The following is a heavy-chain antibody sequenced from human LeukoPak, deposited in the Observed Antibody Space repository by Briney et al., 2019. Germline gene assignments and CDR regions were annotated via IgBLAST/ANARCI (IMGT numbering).Heavy chain of an antibody. D-gene: IGHD2-15*01. CDR3: ASHYCSGGSCYLLAIDY. CDR1: GGTFSSYA. CDR2: IIPIFGTA. Sequence: SVKVSCKASGGTFSSYAISWVRQAPGQGLEWMGGIIPIFGTANCAQKFQGRVTITADESTSTAYMELSSLRSEDTAVYYCASHYCSGGSCYLLAIDYWGQGTLVTVSS. J-gene: IGHJ4*02. V-gene: IGHV1-69*13.